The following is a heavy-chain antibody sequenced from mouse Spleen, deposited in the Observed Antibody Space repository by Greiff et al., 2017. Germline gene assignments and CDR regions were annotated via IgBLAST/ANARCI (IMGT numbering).Heavy chain of an antibody. D-gene: IGHD2-1*01. CDR2: IDPSDSYT. J-gene: IGHJ1*01. CDR3: ARYSLYYGTLYWYFDV. Sequence: QVQLQQPGAELVKPGASVKLSCKASGYTFTSYWMHWVKQRPGQGLEWIGEIDPSDSYTNYNQKFKGKATLTVDKSSSTAYMQLSSLTSEDSAVYYCARYSLYYGTLYWYFDVWGAGTTVTVSS. CDR1: GYTFTSYW. V-gene: IGHV1-69*02.